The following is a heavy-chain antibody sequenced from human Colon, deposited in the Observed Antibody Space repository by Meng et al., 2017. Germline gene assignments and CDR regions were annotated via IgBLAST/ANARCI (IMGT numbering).Heavy chain of an antibody. J-gene: IGHJ5*02. CDR3: ARDRKHYGERGWFDP. V-gene: IGHV4-30-4*01. CDR1: GGPTSSGDYY. D-gene: IGHD4-17*01. CDR2: IYYSGST. Sequence: APGRVQPPPPLSPPCTASGGPTSSGDYYWRWIHQPPGKGLEWIGYIYYSGSTYSNASLKSRVTISIDRSKNQFSLKLSSVTAADTAVYYCARDRKHYGERGWFDPWGQGTLVTVSS.